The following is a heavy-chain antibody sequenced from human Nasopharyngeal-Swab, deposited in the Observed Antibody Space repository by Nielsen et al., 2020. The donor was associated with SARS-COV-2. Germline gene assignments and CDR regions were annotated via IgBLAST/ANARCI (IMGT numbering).Heavy chain of an antibody. J-gene: IGHJ6*02. Sequence: GGSLRLSCAASGFTFSSYWMHWVRQAPGKGLVWVSRINSDGSSTSYADSVKGRFTISRDNAKNTLYLQMNSLRAEDTAVYYCARFCSPNDRCQALYYYYGMDVWGQGTTVTVSS. V-gene: IGHV3-74*01. D-gene: IGHD3-16*02. CDR3: ARFCSPNDRCQALYYYYGMDV. CDR1: GFTFSSYW. CDR2: INSDGSST.